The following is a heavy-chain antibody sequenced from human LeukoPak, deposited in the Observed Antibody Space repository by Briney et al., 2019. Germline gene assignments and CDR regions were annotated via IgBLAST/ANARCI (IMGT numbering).Heavy chain of an antibody. D-gene: IGHD2-15*01. CDR3: ARDKFCSDTGSCNIGLFDF. Sequence: SETLSLTYGVFGGSFSGYYWTWLRQPPGKGLEWIGQINHRGSSHYNPSLRSRVTISVDTSKTQFSLKLTSVTAADTAVYYCARDKFCSDTGSCNIGLFDFWGQGALVTVPS. CDR1: GGSFSGYY. V-gene: IGHV4-34*01. J-gene: IGHJ4*02. CDR2: INHRGSS.